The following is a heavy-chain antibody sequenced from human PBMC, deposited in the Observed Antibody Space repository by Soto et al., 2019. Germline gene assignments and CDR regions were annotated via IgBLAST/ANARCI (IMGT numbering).Heavy chain of an antibody. D-gene: IGHD1-26*01. V-gene: IGHV1-8*01. Sequence: VASVKVSCKASGYTFTNYDISWVRQATGQGLEWMGWMNPNSANTGYAQKFQGRVSMTRDTSTNTAYMELSSLRSEDTAIYYCARMATSGTLNWFDPWGQGTLVTVSS. CDR1: GYTFTNYD. CDR2: MNPNSANT. CDR3: ARMATSGTLNWFDP. J-gene: IGHJ5*02.